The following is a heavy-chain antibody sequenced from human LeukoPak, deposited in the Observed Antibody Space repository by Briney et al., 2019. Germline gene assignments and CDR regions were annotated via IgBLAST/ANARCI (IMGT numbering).Heavy chain of an antibody. J-gene: IGHJ4*02. Sequence: GGSLRLSCAASGFTFSSYGMHWVRQAPGKGLEWVAFIRYDGSNKYYADSVKGRFTISRDNSKNTLYLQMNSLRAEDTAVYYCAKSGPGSGSSRPSDYWGQGTLVTVSS. CDR3: AKSGPGSGSSRPSDY. CDR1: GFTFSSYG. CDR2: IRYDGSNK. V-gene: IGHV3-30*02. D-gene: IGHD3-10*01.